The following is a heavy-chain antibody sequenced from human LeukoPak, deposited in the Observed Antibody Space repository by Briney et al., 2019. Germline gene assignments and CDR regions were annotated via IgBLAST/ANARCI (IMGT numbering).Heavy chain of an antibody. J-gene: IGHJ4*02. CDR1: GYTFTAYY. V-gene: IGHV1-2*02. Sequence: ASVKVSCKASGYTFTAYYIHWVRQAPGQGLEWMGWINPNSGGTNYAQNFQGRVTMTSDTSTYTTHMELSRLRSDDTAVYYCARSDVGVVTATTHFDYWGQGTLVTVSS. CDR3: ARSDVGVVTATTHFDY. D-gene: IGHD2-15*01. CDR2: INPNSGGT.